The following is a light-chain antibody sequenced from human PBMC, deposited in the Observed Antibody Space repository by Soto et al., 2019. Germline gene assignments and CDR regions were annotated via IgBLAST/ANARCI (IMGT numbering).Light chain of an antibody. CDR1: SSDVGGYNY. V-gene: IGLV2-14*01. J-gene: IGLJ1*01. Sequence: QPVLTQPASVSGSPGQSITISFTGTSSDVGGYNYVSWYQQHPGKAPKLMIYEVSNRPSGVSNRFSGSKSGNTASLTISGLQAEDEADYYCSSYTSSSTYVFGTGTKVTVL. CDR3: SSYTSSSTYV. CDR2: EVS.